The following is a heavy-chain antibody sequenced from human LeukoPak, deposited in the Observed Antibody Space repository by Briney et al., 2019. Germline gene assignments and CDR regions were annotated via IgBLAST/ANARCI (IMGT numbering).Heavy chain of an antibody. Sequence: PSETLSLTCTVSGGSISSYYWSWIRQPPGKGLGWIGYIYYSGSTNYNPSLKSRVTISVDTSKNQFSLKLSSGTAADTAVYYCARGEGFHWFDPWGQGTLVTVSS. CDR1: GGSISSYY. V-gene: IGHV4-59*01. CDR3: ARGEGFHWFDP. CDR2: IYYSGST. J-gene: IGHJ5*02. D-gene: IGHD1-26*01.